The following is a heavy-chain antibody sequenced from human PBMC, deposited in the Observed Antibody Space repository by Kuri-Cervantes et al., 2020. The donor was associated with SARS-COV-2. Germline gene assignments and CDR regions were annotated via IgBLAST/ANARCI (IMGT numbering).Heavy chain of an antibody. CDR2: IYTSGST. CDR3: ARDKLRFLEWLPPSYYYYMDV. V-gene: IGHV4-61*09. CDR1: GGSISSGSYY. J-gene: IGHJ6*03. Sequence: LRLSCTVSGGSISSGSYYWSWIRQPAGKGLEWIGYIYTSGSTNYNPSLKSRVTISVDTSKNQFSLKLSSVTAADTAVYYCARDKLRFLEWLPPSYYYYMDVWGKGTTVTVSS. D-gene: IGHD3-3*01.